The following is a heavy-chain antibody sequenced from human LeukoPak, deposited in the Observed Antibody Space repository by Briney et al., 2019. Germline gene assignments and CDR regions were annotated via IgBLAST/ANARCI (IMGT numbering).Heavy chain of an antibody. CDR2: IYYSGST. CDR1: GGSISSYY. D-gene: IGHD3-10*01. V-gene: IGHV4-59*01. Sequence: KASETLSLTCTVSGGSISSYYWSWIRQPPGKRLEWIGYIYYSGSTNYNPSLKSRVTISVDTSKNQFSLNLRSVTAADTAVYYCARTGYYYGSADAFDIWGQGTMVTVSS. CDR3: ARTGYYYGSADAFDI. J-gene: IGHJ3*02.